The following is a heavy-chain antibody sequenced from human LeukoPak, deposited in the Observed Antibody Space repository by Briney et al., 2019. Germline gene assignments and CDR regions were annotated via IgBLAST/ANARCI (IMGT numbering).Heavy chain of an antibody. CDR2: ISYDGSNK. Sequence: AGGSLRLSCAASGFTFSSYAMHWVRQAPGKGLEWVAVISYDGSNKYYADSVKGRFTISRDNSKNTLYLQMNSLRAEDTAVYYCASYSSSWRILGALDYWGQGTLVTVSS. V-gene: IGHV3-30-3*01. CDR1: GFTFSSYA. D-gene: IGHD6-13*01. CDR3: ASYSSSWRILGALDY. J-gene: IGHJ4*02.